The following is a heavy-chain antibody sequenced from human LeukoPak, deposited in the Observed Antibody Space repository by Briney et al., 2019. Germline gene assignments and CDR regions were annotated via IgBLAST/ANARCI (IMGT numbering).Heavy chain of an antibody. J-gene: IGHJ5*02. Sequence: GGSLRLSCAASGFTFSSYSMNWVRQAPGKGLEWVSSISSSSSYIYYADSVKGRFTISRDNAKNSLHLQMNNLRAEDTAVYYCARGLPAHNWFDPWGQGTLVTVSS. D-gene: IGHD2-2*01. CDR3: ARGLPAHNWFDP. CDR1: GFTFSSYS. CDR2: ISSSSSYI. V-gene: IGHV3-21*01.